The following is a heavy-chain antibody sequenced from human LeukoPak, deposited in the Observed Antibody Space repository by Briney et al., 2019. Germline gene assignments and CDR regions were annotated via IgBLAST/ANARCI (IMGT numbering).Heavy chain of an antibody. V-gene: IGHV3-7*01. CDR1: GFTFSSYW. CDR3: ARDYSSSWLRFFDY. J-gene: IGHJ4*02. D-gene: IGHD6-6*01. Sequence: GGSLRLSCAASGFTFSSYWMSWVRQAPGKGLEWVANIKQDGSEKYYVDSVKGRFTISRDNAKNSLYLQMNSLRAEDTAVYYCARDYSSSWLRFFDYWGQGTLVTVSS. CDR2: IKQDGSEK.